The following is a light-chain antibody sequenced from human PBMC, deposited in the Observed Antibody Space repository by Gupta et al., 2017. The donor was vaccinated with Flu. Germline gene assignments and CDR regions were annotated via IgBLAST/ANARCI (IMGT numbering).Light chain of an antibody. CDR1: NSNIGNTY. J-gene: IGLJ2*01. V-gene: IGLV1-51*02. CDR2: ENN. CDR3: GTWDTSLSGGV. Sequence: QSVLTQPPSVSAAPGQKVTIPCSGSNSNIGNTYVAWYQQVPGTAPKLLIYENNKRPSGIPDRFSGSKSGTSATLDITGLQTGDEADYYCGTWDTSLSGGVVGGGTKLTVL.